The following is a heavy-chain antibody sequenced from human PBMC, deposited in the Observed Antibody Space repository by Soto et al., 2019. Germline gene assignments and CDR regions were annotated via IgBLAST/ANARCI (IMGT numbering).Heavy chain of an antibody. CDR2: IYYSGDT. V-gene: IGHV4-59*08. J-gene: IGHJ6*03. CDR1: GGSLSSYY. CDR3: ARQPSYYYYYMDV. Sequence: SETLSLTCTVSGGSLSSYYWSWIRQPPGKGLEWIGYIYYSGDTNYNPSLKSRLTISVDTSKNQFSLKLTSVTAADTAVYYCARQPSYYYYYMDVWGKGTTVTVSS.